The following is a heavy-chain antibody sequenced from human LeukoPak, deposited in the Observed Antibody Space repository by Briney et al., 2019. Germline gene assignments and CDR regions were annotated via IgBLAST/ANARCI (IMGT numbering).Heavy chain of an antibody. CDR3: AKDYTWIQLWLDY. Sequence: GGSLRLSCAASGFTFSTYAMSWVRQAPRKGLEWVSAISAGGGNTYYADSVKGRFTISRDNSKNTLYLQMNSLRAEDTAIYYCAKDYTWIQLWLDYWGQGTLVTVSP. CDR1: GFTFSTYA. J-gene: IGHJ4*02. V-gene: IGHV3-23*01. D-gene: IGHD5-18*01. CDR2: ISAGGGNT.